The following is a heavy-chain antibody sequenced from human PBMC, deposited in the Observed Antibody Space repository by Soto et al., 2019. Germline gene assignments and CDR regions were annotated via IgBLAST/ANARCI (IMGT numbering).Heavy chain of an antibody. CDR2: INPNSGGT. V-gene: IGHV1-2*02. D-gene: IGHD3-3*01. CDR1: GDTFTGYY. J-gene: IGHJ6*02. CDR3: ARDGRVTYYDFWIRHHSYPSYGMDA. Sequence: ASVKVSCKDAGDTFTGYYMHWVRQAPGEGLEWMGWINPNSGGTNYAQKFQGRVTMTRDTSISTAYMELGRLRSDDTAVYYCARDGRVTYYDFWIRHHSYPSYGMDAWGQG.